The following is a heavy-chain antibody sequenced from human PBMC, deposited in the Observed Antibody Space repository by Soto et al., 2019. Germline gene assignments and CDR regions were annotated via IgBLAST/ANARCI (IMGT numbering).Heavy chain of an antibody. CDR3: ARGVPQRNCGGDCYLDN. CDR2: SYYSGST. Sequence: SLTYSVSDGAIGGGDYYCIWIKQPPGKGLEWIGNSYYSGSTNYNPSLKSRVTISVDTSKNQFSLKLSSVTAADTAVYYCARGVPQRNCGGDCYLDNWGQATLVTLSS. J-gene: IGHJ4*02. D-gene: IGHD2-21*02. V-gene: IGHV4-61*08. CDR1: DGAIGGGDYY.